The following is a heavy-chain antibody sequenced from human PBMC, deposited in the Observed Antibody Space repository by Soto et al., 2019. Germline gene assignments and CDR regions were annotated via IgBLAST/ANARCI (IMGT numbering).Heavy chain of an antibody. D-gene: IGHD6-13*01. J-gene: IGHJ4*02. Sequence: QVQLVESGGGVVQPGRSLRLSCAASGFTFSSYAMHWVRQAPGKGLEWVAVISYDGSNKYYADSVKGRFTISRDNSKNTLYLQMNSLRAEDTAVYYCARDPRSWYYFDYWGQGTLVTVPS. CDR2: ISYDGSNK. CDR3: ARDPRSWYYFDY. CDR1: GFTFSSYA. V-gene: IGHV3-30-3*01.